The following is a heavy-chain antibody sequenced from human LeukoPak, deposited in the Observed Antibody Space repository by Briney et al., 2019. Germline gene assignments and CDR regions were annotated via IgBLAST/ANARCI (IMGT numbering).Heavy chain of an antibody. D-gene: IGHD1-1*01. Sequence: SVKVSCKASGGTFSSYAISWVRQAPGQGLEWMGGIIPIFGTANYAQKFQGRVTITADDSTSTVYMELTSWRSEDTAVYYCARDQAARRNWNDGGDGFDPWGQGTLVTVSS. CDR3: ARDQAARRNWNDGGDGFDP. J-gene: IGHJ5*02. CDR2: IIPIFGTA. CDR1: GGTFSSYA. V-gene: IGHV1-69*13.